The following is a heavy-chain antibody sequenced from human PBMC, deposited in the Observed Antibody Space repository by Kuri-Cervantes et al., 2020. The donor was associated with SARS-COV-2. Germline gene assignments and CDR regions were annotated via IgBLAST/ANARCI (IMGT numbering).Heavy chain of an antibody. CDR2: INPNCGST. CDR3: ARWTPVRPLVVASKGGAFDI. D-gene: IGHD3-22*01. V-gene: IGHV1-2*04. J-gene: IGHJ3*02. Sequence: ASVKVSCKASGYTFTGYYMHWVRQAPGQGLEWMGWINPNCGSTNYARKFQGWVTMTRDTSISTVYMGLSRLSTDGTAVYYCARWTPVRPLVVASKGGAFDIWGQGTMVTVSS. CDR1: GYTFTGYY.